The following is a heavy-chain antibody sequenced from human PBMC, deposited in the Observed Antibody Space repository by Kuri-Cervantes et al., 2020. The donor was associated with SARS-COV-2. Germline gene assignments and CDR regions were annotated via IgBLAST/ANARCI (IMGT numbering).Heavy chain of an antibody. D-gene: IGHD5-18*01. CDR1: GASISNGSYY. CDR3: ARDVVHTYGWRAFDY. V-gene: IGHV4-61*02. Sequence: SCTVSGASISNGSYYWSWIRQPAGKGLEWVGRFYTTERINYNPSLKSRVTISVDTSKNQFSLRLTSVTAADTAVYYCARDVVHTYGWRAFDYWGQGSLVTSPQ. CDR2: FYTTERI. J-gene: IGHJ4*02.